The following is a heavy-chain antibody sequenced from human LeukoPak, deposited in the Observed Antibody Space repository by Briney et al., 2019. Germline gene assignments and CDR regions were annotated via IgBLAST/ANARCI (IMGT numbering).Heavy chain of an antibody. J-gene: IGHJ3*02. CDR2: ISSSSSYI. V-gene: IGHV3-21*01. Sequence: GGSLRLSCAASGFTFSSYSMNWVRQAPGKGLEWVSSISSSSSYIYYADSVKGRFTISRDNAKNSLYLQMNSLRAEDTAVYYCARDQSIWFGYHDAFDIWGQGTMVTVSS. CDR1: GFTFSSYS. CDR3: ARDQSIWFGYHDAFDI. D-gene: IGHD3-10*01.